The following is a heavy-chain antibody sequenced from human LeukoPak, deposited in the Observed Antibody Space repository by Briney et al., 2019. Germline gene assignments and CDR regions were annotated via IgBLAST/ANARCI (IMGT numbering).Heavy chain of an antibody. D-gene: IGHD3-3*01. V-gene: IGHV4-59*01. CDR2: IYYSGST. CDR3: AREPRFSTYYDFWSGNRRLGQDYYYGMDV. J-gene: IGHJ6*02. Sequence: PSETLSLTCTVSGGSISSYYWSWIRQPPGKGLEWIGYIYYSGSTSYNPSLKSRVTISVDKSKNQFSLKLSSVTAADTAVYYCAREPRFSTYYDFWSGNRRLGQDYYYGMDVWGQGTTVTVSS. CDR1: GGSISSYY.